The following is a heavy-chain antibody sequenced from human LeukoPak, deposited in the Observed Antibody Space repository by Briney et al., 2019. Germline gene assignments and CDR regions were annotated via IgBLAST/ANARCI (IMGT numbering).Heavy chain of an antibody. D-gene: IGHD7-27*01. CDR2: ISSSGGTI. CDR3: VRDGAHWDLDY. CDR1: GFTFSDYY. Sequence: GGSLRLSCAASGFTFSDYYMSWIRQAPGKGLEWVSYISSSGGTIYYADSVKGRFTISRDNSKNTVHLQMNSLRAEDTAMYYCVRDGAHWDLDYWGQGTLVTVSS. V-gene: IGHV3-11*04. J-gene: IGHJ4*02.